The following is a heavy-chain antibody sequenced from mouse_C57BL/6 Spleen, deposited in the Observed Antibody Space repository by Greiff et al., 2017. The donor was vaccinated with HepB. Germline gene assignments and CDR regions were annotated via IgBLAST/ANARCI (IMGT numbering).Heavy chain of an antibody. Sequence: QVQLKESGAELVRPGASVTLSCKASGYTFTDYEMHWVKQTPVHGLEWIRAIDPETGGTAYNQKFKGKAILTADKSSSTAYMELRSLTSEDSAVYYCTRRSYYSNWYYFDYWGQGTTLTVSS. CDR3: TRRSYYSNWYYFDY. D-gene: IGHD2-5*01. CDR2: IDPETGGT. CDR1: GYTFTDYE. V-gene: IGHV1-15*01. J-gene: IGHJ2*01.